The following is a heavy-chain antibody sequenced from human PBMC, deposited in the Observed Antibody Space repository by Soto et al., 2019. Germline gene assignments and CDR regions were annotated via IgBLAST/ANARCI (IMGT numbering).Heavy chain of an antibody. D-gene: IGHD2-2*01. CDR3: GRQPGHCGSTTCFGYYSVDV. CDR2: IYYSGST. J-gene: IGHJ6*02. V-gene: IGHV4-39*01. CDR1: GGSISSSSYS. Sequence: QLQLQESGPRLVKPSETLSLTCSVSGGSISSSSYSWGWIRQPPGKGLEWIGTIYYSGSTHYNPSPETRVAISADTPNNQLSLGLSAVTAAHTAVYYCGRQPGHCGSTTCFGYYSVDVWGQGTTVTVS.